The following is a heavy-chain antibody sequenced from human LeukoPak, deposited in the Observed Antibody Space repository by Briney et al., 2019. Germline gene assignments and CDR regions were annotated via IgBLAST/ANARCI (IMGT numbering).Heavy chain of an antibody. D-gene: IGHD3-10*01. CDR3: ARRIGNYYGSGSYSYHFDY. V-gene: IGHV4-59*01. CDR2: IYYSGST. J-gene: IGHJ4*02. CDR1: GGSFSGYY. Sequence: SETLSLTCAVYGGSFSGYYWSWIRQPPGKGLEWIGYIYYSGSTNYNPSLKSRVTISVDTSKNQFSLKLSPVTAADTAVYYCARRIGNYYGSGSYSYHFDYWGQGTLVTVSS.